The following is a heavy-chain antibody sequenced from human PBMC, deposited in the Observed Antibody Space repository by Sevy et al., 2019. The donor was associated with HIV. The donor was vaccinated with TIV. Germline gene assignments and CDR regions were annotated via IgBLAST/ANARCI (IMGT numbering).Heavy chain of an antibody. CDR2: IKSKTDGGTT. Sequence: GGSLRLSCAASTFTFSDYYMTWVRQAPGKGLEWVGRIKSKTDGGTTDYAAPVKGRFTISRDDSKNTLYLQMNSLKTEDTAVYYCTTDRVIVVPANSGRYYYYGMDVWGQGTTVTVSS. V-gene: IGHV3-15*01. J-gene: IGHJ6*02. CDR3: TTDRVIVVPANSGRYYYYGMDV. CDR1: TFTFSDYY. D-gene: IGHD2-2*01.